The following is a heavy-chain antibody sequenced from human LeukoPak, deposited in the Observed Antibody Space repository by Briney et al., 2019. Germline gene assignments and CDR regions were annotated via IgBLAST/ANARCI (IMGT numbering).Heavy chain of an antibody. CDR1: GGSFSGYY. CDR3: ARERDSSGFLDY. Sequence: PSETLSLTCAVYGGSFSGYYWSWIRQPPGKGLEWIGEINHSGSTSYNPSLKSRVTISVDTSKNQFSLKLSSVTAADTAVYYCARERDSSGFLDYWGQGTLVTVSS. CDR2: INHSGST. D-gene: IGHD3-22*01. J-gene: IGHJ4*02. V-gene: IGHV4-34*01.